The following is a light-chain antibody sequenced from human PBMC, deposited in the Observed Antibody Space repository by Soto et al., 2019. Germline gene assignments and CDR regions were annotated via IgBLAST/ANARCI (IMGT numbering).Light chain of an antibody. CDR1: SSDVGGYNY. Sequence: QSVLTQPRSVSGSPGQAVTISCTGTSSDVGGYNYVSWYQQHPGKAPKLMIYDVSQRPSGVPDRFSDSKSGNTASLTISGLQAEHEADYYCCSFAGSYTVVFGGGTPLTVL. CDR2: DVS. CDR3: CSFAGSYTVV. J-gene: IGLJ2*01. V-gene: IGLV2-11*01.